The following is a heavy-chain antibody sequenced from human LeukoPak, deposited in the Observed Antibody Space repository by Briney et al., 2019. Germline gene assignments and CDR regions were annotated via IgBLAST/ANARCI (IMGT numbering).Heavy chain of an antibody. Sequence: GGSLRLSCAASGFTFSSYSMNWVRQAPGKGLEWVSYISSSGGATFYADSVKGRFTISRDNAKNSLYLHMNSLRAEDTAVYYCARDDFLQIAMDVWGQGTTVTVSS. CDR2: ISSSGGAT. CDR1: GFTFSSYS. V-gene: IGHV3-48*01. D-gene: IGHD3/OR15-3a*01. CDR3: ARDDFLQIAMDV. J-gene: IGHJ6*02.